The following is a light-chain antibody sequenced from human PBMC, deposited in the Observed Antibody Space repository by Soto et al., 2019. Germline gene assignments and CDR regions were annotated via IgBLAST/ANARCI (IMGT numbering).Light chain of an antibody. Sequence: EKVMTQSPAALSVSPGERATLSCRASQSVNSNLAWYQRKPGQAPRLLLYGASSRATGIPARFSDSASGTDFTLTISSLQSEDSAVYYCQQYNDWPLTFGGGTKVEIK. V-gene: IGKV3-15*01. CDR2: GAS. CDR3: QQYNDWPLT. CDR1: QSVNSN. J-gene: IGKJ4*01.